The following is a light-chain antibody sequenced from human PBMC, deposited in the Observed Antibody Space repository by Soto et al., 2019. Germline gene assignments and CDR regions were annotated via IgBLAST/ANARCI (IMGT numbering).Light chain of an antibody. CDR2: DVT. Sequence: QSVLTQPASVSGSPGQSITISCSGTNSDIGSYNRVSWYRQHPGKAPKLLIYDVTKRPSGVSNRFSGSKSGNTAFLTISGLQGEDEAVYYCSAFRGTATLAVFGTGTKLTVL. V-gene: IGLV2-14*03. J-gene: IGLJ1*01. CDR3: SAFRGTATLAV. CDR1: NSDIGSYNR.